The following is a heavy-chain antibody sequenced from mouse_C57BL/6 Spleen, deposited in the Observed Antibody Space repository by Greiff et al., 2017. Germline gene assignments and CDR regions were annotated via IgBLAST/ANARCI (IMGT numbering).Heavy chain of an antibody. D-gene: IGHD1-1*01. J-gene: IGHJ2*01. Sequence: VKLMESGAELVRPGASVTLSCKASGYTFTDYEMHWVKQTPVHGLEWIGAIDPETGGTAYNQKFKGKAILTADKSSSTAYMELRSLTSEDSAVYYCTRRITTVVATPYFDYWGQGTTLTVSS. CDR1: GYTFTDYE. CDR3: TRRITTVVATPYFDY. CDR2: IDPETGGT. V-gene: IGHV1-15*01.